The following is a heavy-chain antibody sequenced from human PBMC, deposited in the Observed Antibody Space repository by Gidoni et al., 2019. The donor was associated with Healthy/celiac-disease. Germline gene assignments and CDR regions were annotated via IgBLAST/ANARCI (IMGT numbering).Heavy chain of an antibody. J-gene: IGHJ4*02. D-gene: IGHD3-16*01. CDR1: GGSFSGYY. V-gene: IGHV4-34*01. CDR3: ARGQGGELCL. CDR2: INHSGST. Sequence: QLQQWGAGLLKPSETLSLTCAVYGGSFSGYYWSWIRQPPGKGLECIGEINHSGSTNYNPSLKSLVTISVDTSKNQFSLKLSAVTAADTAVYNCARGQGGELCLWGQGTLVTVSS.